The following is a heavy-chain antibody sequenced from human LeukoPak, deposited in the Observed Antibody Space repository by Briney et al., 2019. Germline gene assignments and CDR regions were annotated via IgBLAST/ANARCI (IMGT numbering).Heavy chain of an antibody. CDR1: GGSISSYY. Sequence: SETLSLTCTVSGGSISSYYWSWIRQPPGKGLEWIGYIYYGGSTNYNPSLKSRVTISVDTSKNQFSLKLSSVTAADTAVYYCARFGLYCSGGSCYSWFDPWGQGTLVTVSS. CDR3: ARFGLYCSGGSCYSWFDP. CDR2: IYYGGST. J-gene: IGHJ5*02. V-gene: IGHV4-59*01. D-gene: IGHD2-15*01.